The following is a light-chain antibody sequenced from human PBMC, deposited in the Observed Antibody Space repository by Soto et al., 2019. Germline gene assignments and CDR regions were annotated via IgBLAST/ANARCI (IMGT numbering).Light chain of an antibody. CDR3: LSVDSSGTSVV. V-gene: IGLV3-16*01. J-gene: IGLJ2*01. CDR1: ALPKKY. CDR2: KDR. Sequence: SYELTQPPSVSVSLGQMARLTCSGEALPKKYAYWYQQRPGQFPVVVKYKDRERPSGIPERFSGSSSGTIVTLTISGVQAEDEADYYCLSVDSSGTSVVFGGGIKLTVL.